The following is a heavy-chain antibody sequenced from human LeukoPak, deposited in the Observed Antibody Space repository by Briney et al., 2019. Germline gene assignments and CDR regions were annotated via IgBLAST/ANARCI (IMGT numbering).Heavy chain of an antibody. CDR2: IYYSGST. J-gene: IGHJ4*02. Sequence: SETLSLTCTVSGGSISSYYWSWIRQPPGKGLEWIGYIYYSGSTSYNPSLQSRVTMSVDLSKNQFSLNLASVTAADTAVYYCARDQGYTYGQTHYFDFWGQGLLVTVSS. D-gene: IGHD5-18*01. CDR3: ARDQGYTYGQTHYFDF. CDR1: GGSISSYY. V-gene: IGHV4-59*12.